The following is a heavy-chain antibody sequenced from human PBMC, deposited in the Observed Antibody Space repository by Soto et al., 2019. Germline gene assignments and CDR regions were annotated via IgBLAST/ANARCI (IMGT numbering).Heavy chain of an antibody. CDR3: ARAGIVVVVAASPPGMDV. CDR2: IYYSGST. J-gene: IGHJ6*02. Sequence: SETLSLTCTVSGGSISSGGYYWSWIRQHPGKGLEWIGYIYYSGSTYYNPSLKSRVTISVDTSKNQFSLKLSSVTAADTAVYYCARAGIVVVVAASPPGMDVWGQGTTVTVSS. V-gene: IGHV4-31*03. D-gene: IGHD2-15*01. CDR1: GGSISSGGYY.